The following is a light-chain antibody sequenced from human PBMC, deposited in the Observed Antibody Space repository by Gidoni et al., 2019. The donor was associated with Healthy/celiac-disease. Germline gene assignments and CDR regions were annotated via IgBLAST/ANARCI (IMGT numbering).Light chain of an antibody. CDR3: QQYGSSPSIT. CDR2: GAS. V-gene: IGKV3-20*01. J-gene: IGKJ5*01. CDR1: QSVSSSY. Sequence: DIVLTQSPGTLSLSPGERATLSCRASQSVSSSYLAWYQQTPGQAPRLLIYGASSRATGIPDRFSGSGSGTDFSLTITRLEPEDFAVYYCQQYGSSPSITFGQGTRLEIK.